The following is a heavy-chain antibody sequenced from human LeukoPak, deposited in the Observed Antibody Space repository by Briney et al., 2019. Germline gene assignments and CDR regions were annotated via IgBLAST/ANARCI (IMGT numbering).Heavy chain of an antibody. D-gene: IGHD3-22*01. CDR3: ASTPIYYYDSSGFYGIDY. CDR2: ISYDGSNK. CDR1: GFTFSSYA. V-gene: IGHV3-30-3*01. Sequence: GGSLRLSCAASGFTFSSYAMHWVRQAPGKGLEWVAVISYDGSNKYYADSVKGRFTISRDNSKNTLYLQMNSLRAEDTAVYYCASTPIYYYDSSGFYGIDYWGQGTLVTVSS. J-gene: IGHJ4*02.